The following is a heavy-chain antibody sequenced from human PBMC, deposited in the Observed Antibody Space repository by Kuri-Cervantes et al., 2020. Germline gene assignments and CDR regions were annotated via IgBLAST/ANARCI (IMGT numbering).Heavy chain of an antibody. CDR1: GGSISSYY. CDR2: IYYSGGT. CDR3: ARASRYYDSSGYYYENAAFDI. V-gene: IGHV4-59*01. Sequence: SETLSLTCTVSGGSISSYYWSWIRQPPGKGLEWIGYIYYSGGTKYNPSLKSRVTISVDTSKNQFSLKLSSVTAADTDVYYCARASRYYDSSGYYYENAAFDIWGQGTMVTVSS. D-gene: IGHD3-22*01. J-gene: IGHJ3*02.